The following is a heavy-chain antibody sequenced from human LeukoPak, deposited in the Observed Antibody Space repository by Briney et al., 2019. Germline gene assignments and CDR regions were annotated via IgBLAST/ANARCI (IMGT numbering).Heavy chain of an antibody. D-gene: IGHD3-22*01. J-gene: IGHJ6*02. CDR2: IYHSGST. CDR1: GGSISSGGYY. Sequence: SQTLSLTCTVSGGSISSGGYYWSWIRQPPGKGLEWIGYIYHSGSTYYNPSLKSRVTISVDRSKNQFSLKLSSVTAADTAVYYCARDLLYYDSSARPNYYGMDVWGQGTTVTVSS. CDR3: ARDLLYYDSSARPNYYGMDV. V-gene: IGHV4-30-2*01.